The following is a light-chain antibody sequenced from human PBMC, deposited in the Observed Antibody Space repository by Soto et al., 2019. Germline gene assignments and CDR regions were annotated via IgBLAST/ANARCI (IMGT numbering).Light chain of an antibody. CDR3: QQRSNWPPIT. V-gene: IGKV3D-20*02. CDR2: GAS. Sequence: EIVLTQSPGTLSLSPGERATLSCRASQSVTSNYLAWYQQKPGQAPSRLIYGASSRATDISDRFNGSGSGTDFTLTIDNLEPEDFAVSYCQQRSNWPPITLGQWTRLQI. J-gene: IGKJ5*01. CDR1: QSVTSNY.